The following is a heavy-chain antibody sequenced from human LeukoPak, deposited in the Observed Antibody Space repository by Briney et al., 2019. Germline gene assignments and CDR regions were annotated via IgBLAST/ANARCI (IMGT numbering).Heavy chain of an antibody. D-gene: IGHD6-19*01. CDR3: ARDTRGWYRWFDP. V-gene: IGHV3-48*03. Sequence: GGSLRLSCAATGFTFRSYEMNWVRQAPGKGLEWVSYISGSGSVIHYADSVKGRFTISRDNAANSLYLQMNSLRAEDTAVYYYARDTRGWYRWFDPWGQGTLVTVSS. J-gene: IGHJ5*02. CDR1: GFTFRSYE. CDR2: ISGSGSVI.